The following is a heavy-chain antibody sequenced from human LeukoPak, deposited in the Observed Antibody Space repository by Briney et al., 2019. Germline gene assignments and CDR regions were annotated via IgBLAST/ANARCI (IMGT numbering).Heavy chain of an antibody. CDR2: IRYDGGQK. D-gene: IGHD6-13*01. CDR1: GFTFSGDG. Sequence: GGSLRLSCAASGFTFSGDGMHWVRQAPGKGLEWVAYIRYDGGQKYYVDSVKGRFTISRDNSKNTMSLQMNSLTDEDTAVYYCAAIAVPGLYWGQGTLVTVSS. J-gene: IGHJ4*02. CDR3: AAIAVPGLY. V-gene: IGHV3-30*02.